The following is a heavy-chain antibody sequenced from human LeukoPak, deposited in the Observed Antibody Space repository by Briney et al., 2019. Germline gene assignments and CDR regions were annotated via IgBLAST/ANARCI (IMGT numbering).Heavy chain of an antibody. CDR3: ARHGKGGYTDYDQGSTYDY. J-gene: IGHJ4*02. CDR2: IYYSGTT. CDR1: GGSITSSSFY. V-gene: IGHV4-39*01. Sequence: SETLSLTCTVSGGSITSSSFYWGWIRQPPGKGLEWIGSIYYSGTTYYNPSLKSRVTISMDMSKNQFSLKMCSVTAADTAVYYCARHGKGGYTDYDQGSTYDYWGQGTLVTVSS. D-gene: IGHD5-12*01.